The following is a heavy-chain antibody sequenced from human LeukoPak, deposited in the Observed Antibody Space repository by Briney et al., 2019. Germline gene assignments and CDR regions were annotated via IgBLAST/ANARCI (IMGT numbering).Heavy chain of an antibody. CDR1: GGSISSYN. CDR3: AVYCSSTSCYARRAFDI. CDR2: IYNSGNT. J-gene: IGHJ3*02. Sequence: KASETLSLTCTVSGGSISSYNWSWIRQPPGKGLEWIGCIYNSGNTNYNPSLKSRVSISVDTSKNQFSLKLSSVTAADTAVYYCAVYCSSTSCYARRAFDIWGQGTTVTVSS. V-gene: IGHV4-59*01. D-gene: IGHD2-2*01.